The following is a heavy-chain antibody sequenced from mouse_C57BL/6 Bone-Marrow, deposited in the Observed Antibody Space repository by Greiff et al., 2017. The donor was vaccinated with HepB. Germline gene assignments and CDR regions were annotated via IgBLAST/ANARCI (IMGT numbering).Heavy chain of an antibody. CDR2: ISYSGST. V-gene: IGHV3-8*01. CDR1: GYSITSDY. Sequence: DVKLVESGPGLAKPSQTLSLTCSVTGYSITSDYWNWIRKFPGNKLEYMGYISYSGSTYYNPSLKSRISITRDTSKNQYYLQLNSVTTEDTATYYCARSPLPYYYAMDYWGQGTSVTVSS. D-gene: IGHD6-1*01. J-gene: IGHJ4*01. CDR3: ARSPLPYYYAMDY.